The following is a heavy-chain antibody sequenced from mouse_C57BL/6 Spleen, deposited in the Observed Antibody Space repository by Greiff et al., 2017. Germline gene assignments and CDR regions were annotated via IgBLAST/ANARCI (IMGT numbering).Heavy chain of an antibody. Sequence: QVQLQQSGAELVKPGASVKISCKASGYAFSSYWMNWVKQRPGKGLEWIGHIYPGAGDTTYNGKFKGKATLTADKSSSRAYMQLSSLTSEDSAVYFCARCGLLRGAMDYWGQGTSVTVSS. J-gene: IGHJ4*01. D-gene: IGHD1-1*01. CDR2: IYPGAGDT. CDR3: ARCGLLRGAMDY. V-gene: IGHV1-80*01. CDR1: GYAFSSYW.